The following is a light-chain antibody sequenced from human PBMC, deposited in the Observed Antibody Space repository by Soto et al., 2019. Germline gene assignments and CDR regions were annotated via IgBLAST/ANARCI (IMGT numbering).Light chain of an antibody. CDR3: QQSYNTPRT. V-gene: IGKV1-39*01. CDR2: DES. Sequence: DIQMTQSPSSLSASVGDRVTITCRASQSISTYLNWYQQKPGKAPKLLIYDESSLQSGVPSRFSGGGSATDFTLTISSLQPEDFAAYYCQQSYNTPRTFGQGTKVEIK. J-gene: IGKJ1*01. CDR1: QSISTY.